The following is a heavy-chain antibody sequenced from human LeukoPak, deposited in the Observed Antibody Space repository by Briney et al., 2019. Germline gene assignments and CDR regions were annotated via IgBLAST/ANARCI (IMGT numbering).Heavy chain of an antibody. J-gene: IGHJ4*02. CDR3: ARTYCGGDCYEDY. V-gene: IGHV1-18*01. CDR1: GYTFTSYG. Sequence: ASVKVSCKASGYTFTSYGISWVRQAPGQGLEWMGWISAYDGNTNYAQKLQGRVTMTRNTSISTAYMELSSLRSEDTAVYYCARTYCGGDCYEDYWGQGILVTVSS. CDR2: ISAYDGNT. D-gene: IGHD2-21*02.